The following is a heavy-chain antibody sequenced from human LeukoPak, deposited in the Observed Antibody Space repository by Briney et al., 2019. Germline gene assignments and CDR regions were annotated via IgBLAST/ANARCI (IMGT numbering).Heavy chain of an antibody. J-gene: IGHJ4*02. CDR3: ARAIWFGESRFDY. Sequence: SETLSLTCAVYGGSFSGYYWSWIRQPPGKGLEWIGEINHSGSTNYNPSLKSRVTISVDTSKNQFSLKLSPVTAADTAVYYCARAIWFGESRFDYWGQGTLVTVSS. CDR2: INHSGST. V-gene: IGHV4-34*01. D-gene: IGHD3-10*01. CDR1: GGSFSGYY.